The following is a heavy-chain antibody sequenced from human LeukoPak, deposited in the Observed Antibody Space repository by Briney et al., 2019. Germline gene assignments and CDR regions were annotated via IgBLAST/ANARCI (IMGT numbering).Heavy chain of an antibody. V-gene: IGHV1-18*01. CDR3: VRDTAMVHNWFDP. D-gene: IGHD5-18*01. CDR1: GYTFTRYG. J-gene: IGHJ5*02. CDR2: ISGYNEKT. Sequence: ASVKVSCKASGYTFTRYGINWVRQAPGQGLEWMGWISGYNEKTNYAQKFQGRVTMTTDTSTSTAYMELSSLRSEDTAVYYCVRDTAMVHNWFDPWGQGTLVTVSS.